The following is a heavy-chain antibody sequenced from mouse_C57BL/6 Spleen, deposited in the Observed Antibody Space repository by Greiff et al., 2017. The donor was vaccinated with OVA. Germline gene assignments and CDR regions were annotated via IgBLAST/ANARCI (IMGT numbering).Heavy chain of an antibody. J-gene: IGHJ2*01. V-gene: IGHV1-9*01. CDR2: ILPGSGST. Sequence: QVQLQQSGAELMKPGASVKLSCKATGYTFTGYWIEWVKQRPGHGLEWIGEILPGSGSTNSNEKFKGKATFTADTSSNTAYMQLSSLTTEDSAIYYCARRGVRGYWGQGTTLTVSS. CDR3: ARRGVRGY. D-gene: IGHD3-1*01. CDR1: GYTFTGYW.